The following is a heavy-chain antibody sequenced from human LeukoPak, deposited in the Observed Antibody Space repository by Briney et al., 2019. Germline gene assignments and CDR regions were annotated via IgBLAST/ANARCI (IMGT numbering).Heavy chain of an antibody. Sequence: PSETLSLTCTVSGDSISNYYWSWIRQPPGKGLEWIGYIYNTGSTNYNPSLKSRVTISLETSKNYFSLKLTSVTPADTAVYYCAREGSGSAHFEYWGQGTLVTVSS. V-gene: IGHV4-59*01. CDR3: AREGSGSAHFEY. D-gene: IGHD1-26*01. CDR1: GDSISNYY. J-gene: IGHJ4*02. CDR2: IYNTGST.